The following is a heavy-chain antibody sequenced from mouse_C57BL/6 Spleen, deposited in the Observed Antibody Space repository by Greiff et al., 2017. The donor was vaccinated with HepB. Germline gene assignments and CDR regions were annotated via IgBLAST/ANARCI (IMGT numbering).Heavy chain of an antibody. J-gene: IGHJ2*01. CDR3: ARHPSITTVVATGSLDY. CDR1: GYTFTSYG. D-gene: IGHD1-1*01. Sequence: QVQLQQSGAELARPGASVKLSCKASGYTFTSYGISWVKQRTGQGLEWIGEIYPRSGNTYYNEKFKGKATLTADKSSSTAYMGLRSLTSEDSAVYFCARHPSITTVVATGSLDYWGQGTTLTVSS. V-gene: IGHV1-81*01. CDR2: IYPRSGNT.